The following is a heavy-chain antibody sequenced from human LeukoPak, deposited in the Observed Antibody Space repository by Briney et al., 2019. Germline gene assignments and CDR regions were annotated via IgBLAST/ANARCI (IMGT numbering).Heavy chain of an antibody. D-gene: IGHD3-22*01. CDR3: ARDGYYDSSGYYFDY. Sequence: SETLSLTCTVSGGSISSYYWSWIRQPAGKGLEWIGRIYTSGSTNYNPSLKSRVTMSVDTSKNQFSLKLSSVTAADTAVYYCARDGYYDSSGYYFDYWGQGTLVTVSS. V-gene: IGHV4-4*07. CDR2: IYTSGST. CDR1: GGSISSYY. J-gene: IGHJ4*02.